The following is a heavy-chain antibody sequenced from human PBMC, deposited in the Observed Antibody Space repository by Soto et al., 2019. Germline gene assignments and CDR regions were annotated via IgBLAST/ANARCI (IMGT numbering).Heavy chain of an antibody. D-gene: IGHD3-16*01. CDR2: IYYSGST. CDR1: GGSISSYY. J-gene: IGHJ2*01. V-gene: IGHV4-59*01. Sequence: QIQLQESGPGLVKPSETLSLTCTVSGGSISSYYWSWIRQPPGKGLEWIGYIYYSGSTNYNPSLKSRLTISVDMSKNQFYLKLRSVTAADTAVYYCARGAVMVEGYFDLWGRGTLVTVSS. CDR3: ARGAVMVEGYFDL.